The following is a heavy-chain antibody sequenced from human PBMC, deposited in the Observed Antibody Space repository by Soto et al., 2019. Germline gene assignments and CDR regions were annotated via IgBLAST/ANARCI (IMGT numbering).Heavy chain of an antibody. V-gene: IGHV3-30*18. Sequence: QVQLVESGGGVVQPGRSLRLSCAAAGFVFSIYGMHLVRQAPGKGLEWVADISYDGSKKHYADSVKGRFTISRDNSRNTLYLQMNSLRAEDTAVSYCGKILSCSDGVCPDTIDYWGQGTLVTVSS. CDR3: GKILSCSDGVCPDTIDY. J-gene: IGHJ4*02. CDR1: GFVFSIYG. D-gene: IGHD2-8*01. CDR2: ISYDGSKK.